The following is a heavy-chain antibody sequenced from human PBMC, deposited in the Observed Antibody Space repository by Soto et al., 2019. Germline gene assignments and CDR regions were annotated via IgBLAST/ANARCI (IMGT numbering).Heavy chain of an antibody. CDR1: GFTFSGYA. Sequence: PGGSLRLSCAASGFTFSGYAMSWVRQAPGKGLEWVSAISGSGGSTYYADSVKGRFTISRDNSKNMLYLQMNSLRAEDTAVYYCAKGVSSSGTSKYYFDYWGQGTLVTVSS. J-gene: IGHJ4*02. V-gene: IGHV3-23*01. CDR3: AKGVSSSGTSKYYFDY. D-gene: IGHD3-22*01. CDR2: ISGSGGST.